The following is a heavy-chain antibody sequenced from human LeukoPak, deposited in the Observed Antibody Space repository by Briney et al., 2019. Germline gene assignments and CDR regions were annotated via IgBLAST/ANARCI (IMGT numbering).Heavy chain of an antibody. Sequence: GGSLRLSCTASGFTFSSYSMNWVRQAPGKGLEWVSSISSSSSYIYYADSVKGRFTISRDNAKNSLYLQMNSLRAEDTAVYYCTRGGYISGNAFDIWGQGTMVTVSS. CDR3: TRGGYISGNAFDI. V-gene: IGHV3-21*01. CDR2: ISSSSSYI. CDR1: GFTFSSYS. J-gene: IGHJ3*02. D-gene: IGHD6-19*01.